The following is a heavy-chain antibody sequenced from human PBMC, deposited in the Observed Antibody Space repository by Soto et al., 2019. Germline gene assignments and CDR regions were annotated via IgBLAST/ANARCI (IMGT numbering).Heavy chain of an antibody. CDR2: ISSSSSYT. V-gene: IGHV3-11*05. D-gene: IGHD3-10*01. Sequence: PGGSLRLSCAASGFTFSDYYISWIRQAPGKGLEWVSYISSSSSYTNYADSVKGRFTISRDNAKNSLYLQMNSLRAEDTAVYYCARVVHYYGSGSYYGPYFDYWGQGTLVTVSS. CDR3: ARVVHYYGSGSYYGPYFDY. CDR1: GFTFSDYY. J-gene: IGHJ4*02.